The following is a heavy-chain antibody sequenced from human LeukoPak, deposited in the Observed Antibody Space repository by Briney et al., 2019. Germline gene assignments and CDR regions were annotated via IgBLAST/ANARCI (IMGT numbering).Heavy chain of an antibody. CDR3: ARVAVAADYYYYYMDV. CDR1: GFTFNNYN. J-gene: IGHJ6*03. V-gene: IGHV3-21*01. Sequence: GGSLRLSCAASGFTFNNYNMIWVRQAPGKGLEWVSSISSSSGSTIYYADSVKGRFTISRDNAKNSLYLQMNSLRAEDTAVYYCARVAVAADYYYYYMDVWGKGTTVTVSS. CDR2: ISSSSGSTI. D-gene: IGHD6-19*01.